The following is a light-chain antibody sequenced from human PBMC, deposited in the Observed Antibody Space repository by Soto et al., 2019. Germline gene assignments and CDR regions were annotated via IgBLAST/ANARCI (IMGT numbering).Light chain of an antibody. J-gene: IGLJ1*01. V-gene: IGLV1-40*01. CDR2: GDS. CDR3: QSYDNSLSAYV. Sequence: SVLTQPPSVSGAPGQRVTISCTGSSSNIGAGYDVHWYQQLPGTAPKLVIYGDSNRPSGVPDRFSGSKSGTSASLAITGLQAEDEADYFCQSYDNSLSAYVFGTGTKVTVL. CDR1: SSNIGAGYD.